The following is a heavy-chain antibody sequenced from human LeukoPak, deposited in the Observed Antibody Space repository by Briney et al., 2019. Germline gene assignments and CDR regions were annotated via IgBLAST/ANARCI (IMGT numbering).Heavy chain of an antibody. CDR3: TTDPSTYYYGSGSYPTNY. CDR1: GFTFSNAW. D-gene: IGHD3-10*01. J-gene: IGHJ4*02. V-gene: IGHV3-15*01. CDR2: IKSKTDGGTT. Sequence: GGSLRLSCAASGFTFSNAWMSWVRQAPGKGLEWVGRIKSKTDGGTTDYAAPVKGRFTTSRDDSKNTLYLQMNSLKTEDTAVYYCTTDPSTYYYGSGSYPTNYWGQGTLVTVSS.